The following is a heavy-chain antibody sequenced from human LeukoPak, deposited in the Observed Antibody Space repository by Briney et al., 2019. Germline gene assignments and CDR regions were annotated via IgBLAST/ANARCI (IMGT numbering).Heavy chain of an antibody. CDR1: GGSFSGYY. Sequence: PSETLSLTCAVYGGSFSGYYWSWIRQPPGKGLEWIGEINHSGSTNYNPSLKSRVTISVDTSKNQFSLKLSSVTAADTAVYYCAKAVGGYDYFDYWGQGTLVTVSS. CDR2: INHSGST. J-gene: IGHJ4*02. D-gene: IGHD1-26*01. CDR3: AKAVGGYDYFDY. V-gene: IGHV4-34*01.